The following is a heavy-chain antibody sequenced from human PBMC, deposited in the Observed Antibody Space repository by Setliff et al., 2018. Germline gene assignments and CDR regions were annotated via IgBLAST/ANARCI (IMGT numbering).Heavy chain of an antibody. J-gene: IGHJ4*02. CDR1: GFSLSTSGMC. CDR2: IDWDDDK. D-gene: IGHD3-22*01. Sequence: SGPTLVNPTQPLTLTCTFSGFSLSTSGMCVSWIRQPPGKALEWLARIDWDDDKYYSTSLKTRLTISKDTSKNQVVLTMTNMDPVDTATYYCARIRSTDYYDSSGSYDYWGQGTLVTVSA. CDR3: ARIRSTDYYDSSGSYDY. V-gene: IGHV2-70*11.